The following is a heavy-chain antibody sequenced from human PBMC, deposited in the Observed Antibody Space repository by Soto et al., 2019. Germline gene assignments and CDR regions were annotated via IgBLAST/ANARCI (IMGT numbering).Heavy chain of an antibody. V-gene: IGHV1-18*01. CDR3: ARSSGPYYYYMDV. Sequence: GASVKVSCKASGYTFTNYGITWVRQAPGQRLERMGWIGAYNGNTHYTERLQGRVTMTTDTSTSTAYMELRGLRSDDSAVYYCARSSGPYYYYMDVWGKGTTVTVSS. CDR1: GYTFTNYG. CDR2: IGAYNGNT. J-gene: IGHJ6*03.